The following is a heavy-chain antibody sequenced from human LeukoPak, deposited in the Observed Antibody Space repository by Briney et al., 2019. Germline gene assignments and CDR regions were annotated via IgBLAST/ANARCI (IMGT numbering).Heavy chain of an antibody. CDR1: GFTFSSSA. D-gene: IGHD1-26*01. Sequence: PGGSLRLSCAASGFTFSSSAMSWLRQAPGKGLEWVSGISGSGDTYYADSVKGRFTISRDNSKHTLYLQMNNLRAEDTAVYYCAKAGSIKFDYWGQGTLVTVSS. CDR3: AKAGSIKFDY. V-gene: IGHV3-23*01. J-gene: IGHJ4*02. CDR2: ISGSGDT.